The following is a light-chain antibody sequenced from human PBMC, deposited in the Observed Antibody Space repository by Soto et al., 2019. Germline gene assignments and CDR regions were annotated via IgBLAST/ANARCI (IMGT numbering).Light chain of an antibody. J-gene: IGLJ2*01. CDR2: DVT. V-gene: IGLV2-14*03. CDR3: SSYTSSHTVL. CDR1: NSDVGAYNY. Sequence: QYALTQPASVSGSSGQSITISCTGTNSDVGAYNYVSWYQHHPGKVPKLMIYDVTDRPSGVSNRFSGSKSGNTASLTISGLQAEDEADYYCSSYTSSHTVLFGGGTKLTVL.